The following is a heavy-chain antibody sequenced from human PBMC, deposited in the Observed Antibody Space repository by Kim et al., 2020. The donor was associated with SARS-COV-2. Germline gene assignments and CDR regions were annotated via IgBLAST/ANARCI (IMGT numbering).Heavy chain of an antibody. CDR3: ARGARSVGVPAAIPYFDY. Sequence: GGSLRLSCAASGFTFSTYEMNWVRQAPGKGLEWILYINSDGTTIYYADSVKGRFTVSRDNPRSSLFLQMNSLRAEDLAVYYCARGARSVGVPAAIPYFDYWGRGTLVTVSS. CDR1: GFTFSTYE. V-gene: IGHV3-48*03. J-gene: IGHJ4*02. CDR2: INSDGTTI. D-gene: IGHD2-2*01.